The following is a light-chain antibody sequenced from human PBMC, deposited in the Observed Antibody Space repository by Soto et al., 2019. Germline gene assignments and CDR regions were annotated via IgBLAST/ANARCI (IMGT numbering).Light chain of an antibody. CDR1: SSNIGGNI. J-gene: IGLJ2*01. Sequence: QAVVTQPPSASGTPGQRVTISCSGSSSNIGGNIVNWYQQLPGTAPKLLIYSNNQRPSGVPDRFSGSKSGNSASLAISGLQSEDEADYYCAAWYDSLNGVVFGGGTKVTVL. CDR2: SNN. V-gene: IGLV1-44*01. CDR3: AAWYDSLNGVV.